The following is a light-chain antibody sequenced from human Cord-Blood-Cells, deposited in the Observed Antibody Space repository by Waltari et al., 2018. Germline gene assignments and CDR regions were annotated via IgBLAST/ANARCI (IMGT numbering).Light chain of an antibody. CDR3: QRSYRTPLT. Sequence: DIQMTQSPSSLSVSVGDRVTITCRASQSISSNLNWYQQKPGKAPKLLIYAASSLQSGVPSRFSGSGSGTDFNLTISSLQPEGFATYYCQRSYRTPLTFGQATKVQIK. CDR1: QSISSN. CDR2: AAS. J-gene: IGKJ1*01. V-gene: IGKV1-39*01.